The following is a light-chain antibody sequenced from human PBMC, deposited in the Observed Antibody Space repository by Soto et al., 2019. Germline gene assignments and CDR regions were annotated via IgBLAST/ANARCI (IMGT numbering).Light chain of an antibody. J-gene: IGKJ1*01. CDR2: GGS. Sequence: EIVMTQSPATLSVSPGERATLSCRASQSVSSDLAWYQQKPGQAPRLLIYGGSTRATGIPGRFSGSGSGTEFTLTISSLQSEDFAVYYCQLYNNWPQTFGQGTKVDI. CDR3: QLYNNWPQT. V-gene: IGKV3-15*01. CDR1: QSVSSD.